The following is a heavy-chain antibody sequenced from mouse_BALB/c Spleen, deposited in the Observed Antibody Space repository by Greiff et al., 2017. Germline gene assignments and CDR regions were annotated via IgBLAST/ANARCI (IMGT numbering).Heavy chain of an antibody. J-gene: IGHJ4*01. CDR2: ISSGGSYT. D-gene: IGHD2-13*01. Sequence: DVKLVESGGGLVKPGGSLKLSCAASGFTFSSYTMSWVRQTPEKRLEWVATISSGGSYTYYPDSVKGRFTISRDNAKNTLYLQMSSLKSEDTAMYYCTRGDEPWGQGTSVTVSS. CDR3: TRGDEP. V-gene: IGHV5-6-4*01. CDR1: GFTFSSYT.